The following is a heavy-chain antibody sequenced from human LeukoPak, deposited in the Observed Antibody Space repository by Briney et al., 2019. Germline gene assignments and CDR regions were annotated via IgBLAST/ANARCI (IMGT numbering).Heavy chain of an antibody. J-gene: IGHJ6*03. CDR2: IYYSGST. D-gene: IGHD7-27*01. CDR1: GGSISSGDYY. Sequence: SQTLTLTCTVSGGSISSGDYYWSWIRQHPGKGLEWIGYIYYSGSTYYNPSLKSRVTISVDTSKNQFSRKLSSVTAADTAVYYCARRHWGYYYMDVWGKGTTVTVSS. CDR3: ARRHWGYYYMDV. V-gene: IGHV4-31*03.